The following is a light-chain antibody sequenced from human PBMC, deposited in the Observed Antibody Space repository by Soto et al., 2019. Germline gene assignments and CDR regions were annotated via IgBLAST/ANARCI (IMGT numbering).Light chain of an antibody. J-gene: IGKJ2*01. CDR1: QSISSY. CDR2: GTS. V-gene: IGKV1-39*01. Sequence: DIRMTQSPSSLSASVGDRVTITCRASQSISSYLNWYQQKPGKAPKLLIYGTSRLHSGVPSRFSGSGSGTDFTLTISSLQPEDFATYYCQQSVSMPVTFGQGTRLDIK. CDR3: QQSVSMPVT.